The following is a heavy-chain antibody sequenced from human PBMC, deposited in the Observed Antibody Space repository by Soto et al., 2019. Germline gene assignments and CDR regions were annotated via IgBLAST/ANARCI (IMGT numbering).Heavy chain of an antibody. V-gene: IGHV1-46*02. D-gene: IGHD2-21*02. J-gene: IGHJ4*02. CDR2: IHPSGGGS. CDR3: ARGGHIAVVTDSFDS. CDR1: GCPFNTYY. Sequence: QVQLVQSGAEVKKPGASVKVSCKSSGCPFNTYYLHWVRQAPGQGLEWMGMIHPSGGGSTYAQKFLGRVTMTMDSSTSTVFMELTSLRSADTAVYYCARGGHIAVVTDSFDSWGQGTLVTVSS.